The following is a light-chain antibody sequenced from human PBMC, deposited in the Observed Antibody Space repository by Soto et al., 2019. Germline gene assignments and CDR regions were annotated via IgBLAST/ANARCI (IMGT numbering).Light chain of an antibody. V-gene: IGKV2-30*01. CDR3: MQGTHWPPT. CDR1: QSFVYSDGYTY. J-gene: IGKJ3*01. Sequence: DVVMTQSPLSLPVTLGQPASISCRSSQSFVYSDGYTYLNWFHQRPGQASRRLIYKVSNRDSGVPDRFSGSGSGTDFTLQISRVEAEDVGVYFCMQGTHWPPTFGPGTKVDVK. CDR2: KVS.